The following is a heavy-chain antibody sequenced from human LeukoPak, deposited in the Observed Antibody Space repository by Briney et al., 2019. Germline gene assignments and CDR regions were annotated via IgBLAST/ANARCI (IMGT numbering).Heavy chain of an antibody. CDR2: IYTSGST. Sequence: SETLSLTCTVSGDSISSYWSWIRQPAGKGLEWIGRIYTSGSTNYNPSLKSRVTMSVDTSKNQFPLKLSSVTAADTAVYYCARGWGSYPPLDYWGQGTLVTVSS. CDR1: GDSISSY. D-gene: IGHD3-16*02. V-gene: IGHV4-4*07. J-gene: IGHJ4*02. CDR3: ARGWGSYPPLDY.